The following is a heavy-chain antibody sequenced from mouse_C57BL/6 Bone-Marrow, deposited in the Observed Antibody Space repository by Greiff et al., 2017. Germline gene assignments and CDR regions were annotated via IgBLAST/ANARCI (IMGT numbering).Heavy chain of an antibody. CDR1: GFNIKDDY. CDR3: TTDNWDDAY. Sequence: VQLKQSGAELVRPGASVKLSCTASGFNIKDDYMPWVKQRPEQGLEWIGWIDPENGDTEYASKFQGKATITADTSSNTAYLQLSSLTSEDTAVYYCTTDNWDDAYWGQGTLVTVSA. D-gene: IGHD4-1*02. J-gene: IGHJ3*01. CDR2: IDPENGDT. V-gene: IGHV14-4*01.